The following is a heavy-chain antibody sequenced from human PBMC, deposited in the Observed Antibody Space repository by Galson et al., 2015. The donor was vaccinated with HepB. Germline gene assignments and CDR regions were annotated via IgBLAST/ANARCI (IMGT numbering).Heavy chain of an antibody. D-gene: IGHD6-13*01. CDR3: ARDRIAAAGTGVRTRTYYYYGMDV. V-gene: IGHV4-59*01. CDR2: IYYSGST. J-gene: IGHJ6*02. CDR1: GGSFSGYY. Sequence: ETLSLTCAVYGGSFSGYYWSWIRQPPGKGLEWIGYIYYSGSTNYNPSLKSRVTISVDTSKNQFSLKLSSVTAADTAVYYCARDRIAAAGTGVRTRTYYYYGMDVWGQGTTVTVSS.